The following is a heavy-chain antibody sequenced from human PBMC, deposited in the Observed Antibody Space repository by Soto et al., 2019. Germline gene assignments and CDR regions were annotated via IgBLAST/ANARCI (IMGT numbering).Heavy chain of an antibody. V-gene: IGHV3-33*01. CDR1: GFTFSSYG. J-gene: IGHJ4*02. CDR2: IWYDGSNK. Sequence: QVQLVESGGGVVQPGRSLRLSCAASGFTFSSYGMHWVRQAPGKGLEWVAVIWYDGSNKYYADSVKGRFTISRDNSKNMLDLQMNSLRAEDTAVYYCERARRISRCDYWGQGTLVTVAS. CDR3: ERARRISRCDY.